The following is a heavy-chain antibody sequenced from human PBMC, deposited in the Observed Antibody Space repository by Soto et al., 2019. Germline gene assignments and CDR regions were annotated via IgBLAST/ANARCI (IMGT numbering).Heavy chain of an antibody. CDR3: AREKSSANYNDY. V-gene: IGHV1-8*01. Sequence: QVQLVQSGAEVKKPGASVKVSCKASGYTFTSYDINWVRQATGEGLEWMGWMNPNSGNTGYAQKFRGRVTMTRNTSISTAYMELSSLRSKDPAVYYCAREKSSANYNDYWGQGTLVTVSS. CDR1: GYTFTSYD. CDR2: MNPNSGNT. D-gene: IGHD3-22*01. J-gene: IGHJ4*02.